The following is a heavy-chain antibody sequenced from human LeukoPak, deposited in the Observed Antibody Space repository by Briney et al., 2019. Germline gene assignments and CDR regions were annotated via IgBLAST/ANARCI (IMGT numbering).Heavy chain of an antibody. J-gene: IGHJ4*02. D-gene: IGHD5-18*01. CDR2: IYYSGSS. V-gene: IGHV4-59*08. CDR3: ARHEGYSYAFAY. CDR1: GGSISSYY. Sequence: SETLSRTCTVSGGSISSYYWSWIRQPPGKGLEWIGYIYYSGSSNYNPSLKSRVTISAETSKNQFSLKLSSVTAADTAVYFCARHEGYSYAFAYWGQGTLVTASS.